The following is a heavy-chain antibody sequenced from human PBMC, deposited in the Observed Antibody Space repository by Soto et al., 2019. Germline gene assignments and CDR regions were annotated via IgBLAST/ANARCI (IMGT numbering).Heavy chain of an antibody. D-gene: IGHD1-26*01. J-gene: IGHJ4*02. CDR2: IYYSGST. CDR3: ARGILGATTPFDY. Sequence: QVQLQESGPGLVKPSETLSLTCSIFGGSISGFYWSWVRQPPGKGLEWIGYIYYSGSTNYCPSLKIRVTIALATSKNQLSLRLSSVTAADTAVYYCARGILGATTPFDYWGQGTLVTVSS. V-gene: IGHV4-59*01. CDR1: GGSISGFY.